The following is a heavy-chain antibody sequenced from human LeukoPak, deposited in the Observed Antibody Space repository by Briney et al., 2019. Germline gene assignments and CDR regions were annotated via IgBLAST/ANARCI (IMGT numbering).Heavy chain of an antibody. CDR3: AKYLSEEPMDV. CDR1: GFTFSSFV. Sequence: PGGSLRLSCAASGFTFSSFVMSWVRQAPGKGLEWVSGTSGSGGSTHYADSVKGRFTISRDNSKNTVYVQMNSLRAEDTAVYYCAKYLSEEPMDVWGKGTTVTISS. V-gene: IGHV3-23*01. J-gene: IGHJ6*04. D-gene: IGHD1-26*01. CDR2: TSGSGGST.